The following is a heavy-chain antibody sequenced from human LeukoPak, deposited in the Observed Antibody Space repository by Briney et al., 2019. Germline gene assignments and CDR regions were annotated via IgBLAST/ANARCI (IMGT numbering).Heavy chain of an antibody. Sequence: GGSLRLSCAASGIDLRASGMHWVLQAPGMGLEWVTFIQTDGSDKYYAASVAGRFTISRDNSKNTVYLHMNSLRPDDTALYYCAREGGTVVVGRFDYWGQGTLVTVSS. CDR1: GIDLRASG. CDR3: AREGGTVVVGRFDY. CDR2: IQTDGSDK. J-gene: IGHJ4*02. V-gene: IGHV3-30*02. D-gene: IGHD2-2*01.